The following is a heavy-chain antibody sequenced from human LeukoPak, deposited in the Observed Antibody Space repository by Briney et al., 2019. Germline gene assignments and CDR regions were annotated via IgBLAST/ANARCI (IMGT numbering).Heavy chain of an antibody. CDR1: GFTFSSYE. V-gene: IGHV3-48*03. CDR3: AGGQMFTSGGFDN. CDR2: ISSRGTTT. Sequence: GGSLRLSCAASGFTFSSYEMNWVRQAPGKGLEWVSYISSRGTTTYYADSVKGRFTISRGDAKNSLYLHMNSLRVEDTAVYYCAGGQMFTSGGFDNWGQGALVTVSS. J-gene: IGHJ4*02. D-gene: IGHD6-19*01.